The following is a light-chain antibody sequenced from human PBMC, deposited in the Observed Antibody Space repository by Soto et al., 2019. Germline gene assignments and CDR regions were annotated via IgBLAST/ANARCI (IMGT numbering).Light chain of an antibody. CDR3: GTWNAILGTKV. CDR2: DDT. Sequence: QSVLTQPPSVTAAAGQKVTIFCSKSSSDIGDNHVSWYQHLPGTAPKLLIYDDTKRPSGIPDRFSGSKSGTSATLGITGLQIGDEADYYCGTWNAILGTKVFGTGTKVTVL. V-gene: IGLV1-51*01. J-gene: IGLJ1*01. CDR1: SSDIGDNH.